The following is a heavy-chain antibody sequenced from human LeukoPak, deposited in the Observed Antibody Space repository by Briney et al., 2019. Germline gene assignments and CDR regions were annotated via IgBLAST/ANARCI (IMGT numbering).Heavy chain of an antibody. V-gene: IGHV4-4*09. CDR2: IYTSGST. CDR1: GGSISRYY. Sequence: SGTLSLTCTVSGGSISRYYWSWIRQPTGKGLEGYGYIYTSGSTNYNPSLKSRVTISVATSKNQFSLKLSSVTAADTSVYYCARASYYDPPRAYYFYMYVWGKGTTVTVSS. D-gene: IGHD3-3*01. J-gene: IGHJ6*03. CDR3: ARASYYDPPRAYYFYMYV.